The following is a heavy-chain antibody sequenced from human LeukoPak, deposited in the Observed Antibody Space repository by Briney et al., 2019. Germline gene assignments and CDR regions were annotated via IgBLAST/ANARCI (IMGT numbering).Heavy chain of an antibody. V-gene: IGHV4-34*01. J-gene: IGHJ4*02. Sequence: SETLSLTCAVYGGSFTGHHWNWIRQSAGKGLEWIGEVSHRGTTNYNPSLKSRVTISVDTSKNQFFLKLTSVTAADTAVYYCARDPTTVVTLPYYFDFWGQGTLVTVSS. CDR3: ARDPTTVVTLPYYFDF. CDR2: VSHRGTT. D-gene: IGHD4-23*01. CDR1: GGSFTGHH.